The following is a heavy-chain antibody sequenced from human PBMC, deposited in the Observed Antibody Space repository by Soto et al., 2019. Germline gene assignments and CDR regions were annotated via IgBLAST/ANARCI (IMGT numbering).Heavy chain of an antibody. CDR1: GFTFSGSA. Sequence: GGSLRLSCAASGFTFSGSAMHWVRQASGKGLEWVGRIRSKANSYATAYAASVKGRFTISRDDSKNTAYLQMNSLKTEDTAVYYCTRQGITMVRGVIRTYAFDIWGQGTMVTVSS. CDR3: TRQGITMVRGVIRTYAFDI. D-gene: IGHD3-10*01. V-gene: IGHV3-73*01. J-gene: IGHJ3*02. CDR2: IRSKANSYAT.